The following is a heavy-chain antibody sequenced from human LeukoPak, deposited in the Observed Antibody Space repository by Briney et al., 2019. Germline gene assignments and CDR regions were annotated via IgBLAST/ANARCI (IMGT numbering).Heavy chain of an antibody. D-gene: IGHD3-10*01. J-gene: IGHJ4*02. Sequence: GRSLRLSCAASGFSLSGCGMHWVRQAPGKGLEWVAVFSYDGANEYYVDSVKGRFTISRDISENTLYLHMNSLRVEDTAVYYCVRDRGLRRSYFYYWGQGALVTFA. CDR2: FSYDGANE. V-gene: IGHV3-30*03. CDR3: VRDRGLRRSYFYY. CDR1: GFSLSGCG.